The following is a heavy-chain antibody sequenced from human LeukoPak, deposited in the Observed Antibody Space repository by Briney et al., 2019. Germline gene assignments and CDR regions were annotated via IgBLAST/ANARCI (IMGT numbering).Heavy chain of an antibody. Sequence: SETLSLTCTVSGGSISSSSYYWGWIRQPPGTGLEWIGSIYYSGSTYYNPSLKSRVTISVDTSKNQFSLKLSSVTAADTAVYYCARRMATPARKSPFDYWGQGTLVTVSS. CDR1: GGSISSSSYY. J-gene: IGHJ4*02. CDR2: IYYSGST. D-gene: IGHD5-24*01. CDR3: ARRMATPARKSPFDY. V-gene: IGHV4-39*01.